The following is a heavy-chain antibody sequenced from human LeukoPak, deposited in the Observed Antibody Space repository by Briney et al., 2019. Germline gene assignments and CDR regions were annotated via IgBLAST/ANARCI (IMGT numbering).Heavy chain of an antibody. V-gene: IGHV3-48*01. D-gene: IGHD6-6*01. CDR2: ISGSSRPI. Sequence: GGSLRLSCAASGFTFSSYSMNWVRQAPGRGLEWVSYISGSSRPIYYADSVKGRFTISRDNAKNSLYLQMNSLRAEDTAVYYCARDGVSPSGYGMDVWGQGTTVTVSS. CDR1: GFTFSSYS. J-gene: IGHJ6*02. CDR3: ARDGVSPSGYGMDV.